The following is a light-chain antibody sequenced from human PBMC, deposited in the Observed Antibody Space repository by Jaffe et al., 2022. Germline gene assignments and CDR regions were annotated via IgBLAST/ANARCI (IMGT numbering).Light chain of an antibody. CDR1: ESVSSN. Sequence: EIVMTQSPATLSVSPGERATLSCRASESVSSNLAWYQQKPGQAPRLLIYGASTRATGIPARFSGSGSGTEFTLTISSLQSEDFAVYYCQQYSDWPPLTFGQGTKVEIK. V-gene: IGKV3-15*01. CDR2: GAS. CDR3: QQYSDWPPLT. J-gene: IGKJ1*01.